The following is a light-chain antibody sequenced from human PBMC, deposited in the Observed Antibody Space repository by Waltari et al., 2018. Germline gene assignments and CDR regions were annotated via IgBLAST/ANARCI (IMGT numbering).Light chain of an antibody. CDR1: QSLVYSAGNTY. V-gene: IGKV2-30*01. J-gene: IGKJ2*01. CDR3: MQGTLPYT. CDR2: KVS. Sequence: DVVMTQSPPSLPVPLGQPPSIPCGSSQSLVYSAGNTYVNWFQQRPGQTPRRLNYKVSNRDSGVPDRFSGSGSGTDFTRKISRVEAEYVGVYYCMQGTLPYTFGQGTKLEIK.